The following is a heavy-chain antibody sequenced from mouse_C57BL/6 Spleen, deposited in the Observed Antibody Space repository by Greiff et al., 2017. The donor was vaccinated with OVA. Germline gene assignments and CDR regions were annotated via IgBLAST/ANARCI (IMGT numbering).Heavy chain of an antibody. J-gene: IGHJ2*01. CDR1: GYAFSSSW. CDR2: IYPGDGDT. CDR3: GRSGSTVVYFDY. D-gene: IGHD1-1*01. V-gene: IGHV1-82*01. Sequence: QVQLQQSGPELVKPGASVKISCKASGYAFSSSWMNWVKQRPGKGLEWIGRIYPGDGDTNYNGKFKGKATLTADKSSSTAYMQRSSLTSEDSAVFFCGRSGSTVVYFDYWGQGTTLTVSS.